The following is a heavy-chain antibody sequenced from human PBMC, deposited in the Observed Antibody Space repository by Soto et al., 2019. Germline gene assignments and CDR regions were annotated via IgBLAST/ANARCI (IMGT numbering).Heavy chain of an antibody. CDR3: ARGDYGSGSQETFDI. Sequence: GASVKVSCKASGYTFTGYYMYWVRHAPGQGLEWMGWINPNSGGTNYAQKFQGWVTMTRDTSISTAYMELSRLRSDDTAVYYCARGDYGSGSQETFDISGQGTMVTVSS. J-gene: IGHJ3*02. D-gene: IGHD3-10*01. V-gene: IGHV1-2*04. CDR2: INPNSGGT. CDR1: GYTFTGYY.